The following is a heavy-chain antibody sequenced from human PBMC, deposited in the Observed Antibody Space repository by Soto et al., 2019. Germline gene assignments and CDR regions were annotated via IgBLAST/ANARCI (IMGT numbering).Heavy chain of an antibody. Sequence: SVKVSCKASGGTFSSYAISWVRQAPGQGLEWMGGIIPIFGTANYAQKFQGRVTITADESTSTAYMELSSLRSEDTAVYYCAAATLQYSSSSNSFDPWGQGTLVTFS. CDR2: IIPIFGTA. D-gene: IGHD6-6*01. J-gene: IGHJ5*02. CDR3: AAATLQYSSSSNSFDP. CDR1: GGTFSSYA. V-gene: IGHV1-69*13.